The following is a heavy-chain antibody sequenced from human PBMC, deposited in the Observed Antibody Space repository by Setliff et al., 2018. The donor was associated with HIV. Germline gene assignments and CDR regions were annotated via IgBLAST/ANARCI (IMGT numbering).Heavy chain of an antibody. J-gene: IGHJ3*02. V-gene: IGHV1-46*01. D-gene: IGHD2-15*01. CDR2: INPSGGST. CDR1: GYTFTSYY. Sequence: ASVKVSCKASGYTFTSYYMHWVRQAPGQGLEWMGIINPSGGSTSYAQKLQGRVTMTRDTSTSTVYMELSSLRSEDTAVYYCARDRGDIVVVVAATPGGAFDIWGQGTMVTVS. CDR3: ARDRGDIVVVVAATPGGAFDI.